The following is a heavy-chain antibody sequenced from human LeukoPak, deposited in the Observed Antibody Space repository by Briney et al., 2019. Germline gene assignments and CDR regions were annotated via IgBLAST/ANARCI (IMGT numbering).Heavy chain of an antibody. CDR2: ISYDGSSR. V-gene: IGHV3-30*18. CDR3: AKKGSDAMDV. J-gene: IGHJ6*02. D-gene: IGHD1-26*01. Sequence: GGSLRLSCAASGFTFSNYAMHWVRQAPGKGLVWVAVISYDGSSRYYADSVKGRFTISRDNSKNTLYLQMNSLRGEDTAVYYCAKKGSDAMDVWGQGTTVTVPS. CDR1: GFTFSNYA.